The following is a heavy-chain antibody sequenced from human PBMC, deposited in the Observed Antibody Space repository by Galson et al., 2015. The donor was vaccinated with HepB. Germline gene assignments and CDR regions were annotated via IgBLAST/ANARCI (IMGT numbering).Heavy chain of an antibody. D-gene: IGHD1-14*01. CDR3: ARHLESTAAFDI. J-gene: IGHJ3*02. Sequence: LRLSCAASGFTFADYYMSWIRQAPGRGPERVSFITSSEITTHYADSVKGRFTISRDDAKNSLFLQMDSLRVEDTAVYYCARHLESTAAFDIWGQGTMVTVSS. CDR1: GFTFADYY. CDR2: ITSSEITT. V-gene: IGHV3-11*01.